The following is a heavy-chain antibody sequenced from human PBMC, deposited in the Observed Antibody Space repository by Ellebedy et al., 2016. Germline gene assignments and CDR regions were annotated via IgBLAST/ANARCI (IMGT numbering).Heavy chain of an antibody. CDR3: ARVRGGSSWDVYFDH. D-gene: IGHD6-13*01. V-gene: IGHV4-34*01. CDR2: INHSGCT. J-gene: IGHJ4*02. CDR1: GWSFSGYY. Sequence: SETLSLTXAVYGWSFSGYYWSRIRQPPGKGLEWIGAINHSGCTNYNPSLKRRVTISLDTSKKQFSLKLSSVTAADTAVYYCARVRGGSSWDVYFDHWGQGALVTVSS.